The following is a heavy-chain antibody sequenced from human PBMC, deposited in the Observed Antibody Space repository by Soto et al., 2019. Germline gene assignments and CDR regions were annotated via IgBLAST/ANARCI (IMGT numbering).Heavy chain of an antibody. V-gene: IGHV4-34*01. Sequence: PSETLSLTCAVYGGSFSDYYWSWIRQPPGKGLEWIGEINHSGSTNYNPSLKSRVTISVDTSKNQFSLKLSSVTAADTAVYYCARGRGFLEWLLYGTLDYWGQGTLVTVSS. CDR1: GGSFSDYY. CDR3: ARGRGFLEWLLYGTLDY. D-gene: IGHD3-3*01. J-gene: IGHJ4*02. CDR2: INHSGST.